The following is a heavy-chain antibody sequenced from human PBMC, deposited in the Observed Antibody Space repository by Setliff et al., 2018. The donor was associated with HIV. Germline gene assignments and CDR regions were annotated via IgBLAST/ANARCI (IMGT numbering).Heavy chain of an antibody. J-gene: IGHJ3*01. CDR3: ARGGPPYRLLRIFDF. CDR2: IFGSGIT. Sequence: SETLSLTCTLSGFSISSDGFYWNWIRQRPGKGLEWIGYIFGSGITYYNPSLKSRLRISIDTSANQFSVELSSVTAADTAVYYCARGGPPYRLLRIFDFWGPGTMVTVSS. CDR1: GFSISSDGFY. D-gene: IGHD2-21*02. V-gene: IGHV4-31*03.